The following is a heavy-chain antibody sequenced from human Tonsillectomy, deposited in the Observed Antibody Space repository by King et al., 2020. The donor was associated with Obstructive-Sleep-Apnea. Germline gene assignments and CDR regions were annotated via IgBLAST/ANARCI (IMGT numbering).Heavy chain of an antibody. J-gene: IGHJ4*02. CDR1: GYTFTSYD. CDR2: MNPNSGNT. CDR3: ARLYGSGSYFGLDY. D-gene: IGHD3-10*01. V-gene: IGHV1-8*01. Sequence: VQLVESGAEVKKPGASVKVSCKASGYTFTSYDINWVRQATGQGLEWMGWMNPNSGNTGYAQKFQGRVTMTRNTSITTAYMELSSLTPEDTAVYYCARLYGSGSYFGLDYWGQGTLVTVSS.